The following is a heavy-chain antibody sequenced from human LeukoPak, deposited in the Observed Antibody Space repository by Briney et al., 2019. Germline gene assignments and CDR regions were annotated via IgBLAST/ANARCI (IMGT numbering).Heavy chain of an antibody. D-gene: IGHD6-19*01. V-gene: IGHV4-59*01. Sequence: SETLSLTCTVSGGSISSYYWSWLRQPPGKGLEWIGYICYSGSTNYNPSLKSRVTISVDTSKNQFSLKLSSVTAADTAVYYCAIFHSSGWYYFDYWGQGTLVTVSS. CDR1: GGSISSYY. J-gene: IGHJ4*02. CDR3: AIFHSSGWYYFDY. CDR2: ICYSGST.